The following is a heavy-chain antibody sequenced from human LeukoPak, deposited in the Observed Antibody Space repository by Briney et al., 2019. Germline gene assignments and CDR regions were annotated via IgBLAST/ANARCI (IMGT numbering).Heavy chain of an antibody. V-gene: IGHV1-18*01. J-gene: IGHJ5*02. CDR1: GYTFTSYG. CDR3: ARVILAPGGFPGEVITPGWFDP. Sequence: GASVKVSCKASGYTFTSYGISWVRQAPGQGLEWMGWISAYNGNTNYAQKLQGRVTITTDTSTSTAYMELRSLRSDDTAVYYCARVILAPGGFPGEVITPGWFDPWGQGTRVTVPS. D-gene: IGHD3/OR15-3a*01. CDR2: ISAYNGNT.